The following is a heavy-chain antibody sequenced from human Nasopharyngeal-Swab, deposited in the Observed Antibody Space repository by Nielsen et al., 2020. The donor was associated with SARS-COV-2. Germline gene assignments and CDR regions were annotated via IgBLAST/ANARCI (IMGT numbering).Heavy chain of an antibody. CDR1: GDTFNNYV. Sequence: SVKVSCKASGDTFNNYVFSWVRQAPGQGLEWMGRIIPMLGIANYAQKFQGRVTITADKSTSTAYMELSSLRSEDAAVYYCASCIVATAYGPSHYYYYAMDVWGQWTTVTVSS. CDR3: ASCIVATAYGPSHYYYYAMDV. D-gene: IGHD5-12*01. J-gene: IGHJ6*02. V-gene: IGHV1-69*04. CDR2: IIPMLGIA.